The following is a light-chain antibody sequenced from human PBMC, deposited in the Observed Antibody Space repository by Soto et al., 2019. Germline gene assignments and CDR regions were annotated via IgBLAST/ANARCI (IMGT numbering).Light chain of an antibody. CDR2: DAS. CDR3: QQSYSLPHT. V-gene: IGKV1-5*01. Sequence: DLQMAQSPSTLAASVGGRITNNCRAIQSISSWLAWYQQKPGKAPKLLIYDASSLESGVPSRFSGSGSGTEFTLTISSLQPDDFATYYCQQSYSLPHTFGQGTRLEIK. J-gene: IGKJ5*01. CDR1: QSISSW.